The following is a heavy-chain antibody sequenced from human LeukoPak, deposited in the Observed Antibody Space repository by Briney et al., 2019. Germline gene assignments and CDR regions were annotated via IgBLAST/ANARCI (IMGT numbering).Heavy chain of an antibody. Sequence: SETLSLTCTVSGGSVSGSSYYWGWIRQPPGKGLEWIGGVYYSGNTYYNPSLKSRVTISVDTSKNQFSLRLRSVTAADTAVYYCARDYGDYFDYWGQGTLVTVSS. D-gene: IGHD4-17*01. CDR3: ARDYGDYFDY. V-gene: IGHV4-39*07. CDR2: VYYSGNT. CDR1: GGSVSGSSYY. J-gene: IGHJ4*02.